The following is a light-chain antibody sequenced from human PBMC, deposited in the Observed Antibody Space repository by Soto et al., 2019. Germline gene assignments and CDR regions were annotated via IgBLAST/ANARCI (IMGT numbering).Light chain of an antibody. CDR3: QQYNNWPLT. Sequence: RVMTQSPATLSVSPGERATLSCRASQSVNSNLAWYQQKPGQAPRLLIYGASTRATGIPARFSGSGSGTEFTLTISSLQAEDFAFYYCQQYNNWPLTVGGGTKVEIE. J-gene: IGKJ4*01. CDR1: QSVNSN. CDR2: GAS. V-gene: IGKV3-15*01.